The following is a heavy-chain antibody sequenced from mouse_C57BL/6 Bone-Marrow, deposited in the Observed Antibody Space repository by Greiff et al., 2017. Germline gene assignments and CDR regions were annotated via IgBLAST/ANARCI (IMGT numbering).Heavy chain of an antibody. V-gene: IGHV5-4*03. J-gene: IGHJ2*01. Sequence: EVKLMESGGGLVKPGGSLKLSCAASGFTFSSYAMSWVRQTPEKRLEWVATISDGGSYTYYPDNVKGRFTISRDNAKNNLYLQMSHLKSEDTAMYYCSSVVYYYYSSFDFWCRGKTLTVTA. CDR3: SSVVYYYYSSFDF. CDR2: ISDGGSYT. D-gene: IGHD1-1*01. CDR1: GFTFSSYA.